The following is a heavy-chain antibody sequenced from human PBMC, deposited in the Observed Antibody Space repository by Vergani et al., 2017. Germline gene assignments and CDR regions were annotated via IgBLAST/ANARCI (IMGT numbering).Heavy chain of an antibody. J-gene: IGHJ5*02. CDR3: ARAPSYSSSWYPNWFDP. V-gene: IGHV4-31*03. CDR2: IYYSGST. D-gene: IGHD6-13*01. Sequence: QVQLQESGPGLVKPSQTLSLTCTVSGGSISSGGYYWSWIRQHPGKGLEWIGYIYYSGSTYYNPSLKSRVTISVDTSKNQFSLKLSSVTAADTAVYYCARAPSYSSSWYPNWFDPWGQGTLVTVSS. CDR1: GGSISSGGYY.